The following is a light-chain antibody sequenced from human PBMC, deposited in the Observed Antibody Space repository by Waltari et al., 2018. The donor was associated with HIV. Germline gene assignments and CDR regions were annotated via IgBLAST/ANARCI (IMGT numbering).Light chain of an antibody. CDR1: QTISSR. J-gene: IGKJ2*01. CDR3: QQYYSDPYT. V-gene: IGKV1-5*03. Sequence: DIQMTQSPSTLSASVGTRVTITCRASQTISSRLAWYQQKPGKDPRLLIYKASDLETGVPSTFSGSGSGTEFTLTISSLQPDDFASYYCQQYYSDPYTFGQGTKLEIK. CDR2: KAS.